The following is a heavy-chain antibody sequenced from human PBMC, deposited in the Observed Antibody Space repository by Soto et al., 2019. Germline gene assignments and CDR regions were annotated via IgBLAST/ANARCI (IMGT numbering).Heavy chain of an antibody. D-gene: IGHD3-3*01. V-gene: IGHV3-48*01. CDR1: GFIFRNFR. Sequence: GGSLRLSCAASGFIFRNFRMNWIRQAPGKGLEWVSHIDGSGTAMYYVDSVKGRFTISIDTSKNQFSLKLSSVTAADTSEYYCARHPFFWSGFYTGGHFDYWGQGTLVTVSS. CDR2: IDGSGTAM. CDR3: ARHPFFWSGFYTGGHFDY. J-gene: IGHJ4*02.